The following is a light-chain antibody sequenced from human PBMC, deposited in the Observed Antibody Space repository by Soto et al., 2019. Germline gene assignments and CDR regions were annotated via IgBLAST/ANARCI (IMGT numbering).Light chain of an antibody. CDR1: QSVSSK. CDR3: QQRSNWPPLT. V-gene: IGKV3-11*01. J-gene: IGKJ4*01. CDR2: DAS. Sequence: EIVMTQSPATLSVSPGEGATLSCRASQSVSSKLAWYQQKPGQAPRLLIYDASNRATGIPARFSGSGSGTDFTLTINSLEPEDFAVYYCQQRSNWPPLTFGGGTKVDIK.